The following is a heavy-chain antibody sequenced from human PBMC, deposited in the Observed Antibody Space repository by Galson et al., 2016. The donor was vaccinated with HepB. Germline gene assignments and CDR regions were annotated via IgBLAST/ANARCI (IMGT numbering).Heavy chain of an antibody. CDR2: IYHSGST. V-gene: IGHV4-4*02. Sequence: SETLSLTCAVSGDSISNNNWWSWVRRPPGKGLEWIGEIYHSGSTNYNPSLKSRVTILVDKPKNQFSLNLNSVTAADTALYYCARYLVAPDASFDSWGNGILVTVSS. CDR3: ARYLVAPDASFDS. CDR1: GDSISNNNW. D-gene: IGHD2-2*01. J-gene: IGHJ4*01.